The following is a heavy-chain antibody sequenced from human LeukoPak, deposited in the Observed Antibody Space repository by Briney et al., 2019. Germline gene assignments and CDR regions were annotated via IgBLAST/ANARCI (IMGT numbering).Heavy chain of an antibody. D-gene: IGHD1-26*01. V-gene: IGHV1-18*01. CDR2: ISAYNGNT. CDR1: GYTFTSYG. Sequence: ASVKVSCKASGYTFTSYGISWVRQAPGQGLEWMGWISAYNGNTIYAQKFQGRVTMTEDTSTDTAYMELSSLRSEDTAVYYCATDQVGAFLFDYWGQGTLVTVSS. CDR3: ATDQVGAFLFDY. J-gene: IGHJ4*02.